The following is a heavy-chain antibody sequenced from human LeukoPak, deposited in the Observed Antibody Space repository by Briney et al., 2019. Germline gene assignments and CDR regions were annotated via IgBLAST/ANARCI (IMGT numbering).Heavy chain of an antibody. CDR3: AGIPLDGHWYFDL. J-gene: IGHJ2*01. CDR1: EFNFMSYS. V-gene: IGHV3-30*04. CDR2: ISYDGSNI. Sequence: GGSLRLSCVASEFNFMSYSMQWVRQAPVKGLQWVAAISYDGSNIYYGDSVKGRFTISRDNSKNTLYLQMNNLRTEDTAVYYCAGIPLDGHWYFDLWGRGTLVTVSS. D-gene: IGHD5-24*01.